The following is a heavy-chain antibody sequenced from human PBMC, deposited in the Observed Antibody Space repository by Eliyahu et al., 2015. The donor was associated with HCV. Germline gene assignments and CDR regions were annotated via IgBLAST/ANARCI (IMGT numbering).Heavy chain of an antibody. CDR2: GIPIFGTA. CDR3: ARDSPDKYSYGSFEYYYGMDV. J-gene: IGHJ6*02. Sequence: QVQLVQSGAEVKKPGSSVKVSCKASGGTFSSYAXXXGRQAPGQGLAWMGGGIPIFGTANYAQKFQGRVTITADESTSTAYMELSSLRSEDTAVYYCARDSPDKYSYGSFEYYYGMDVWGQGTTVTVSS. CDR1: GGTFSSYA. V-gene: IGHV1-69*01. D-gene: IGHD5-18*01.